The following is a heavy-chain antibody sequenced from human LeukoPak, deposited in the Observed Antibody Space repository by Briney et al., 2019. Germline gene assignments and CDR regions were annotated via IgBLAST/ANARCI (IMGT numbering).Heavy chain of an antibody. Sequence: ASVKVSCKASGYTFTSYYMHGVRQAPGQGREWMGIINPSGGSTSYAQKFQGRVTMTRDTSTSTVYMELSSLRSEDTAVYYCARGRYCSGGSCYSLGWFDPWGQGTLVTVSS. CDR3: ARGRYCSGGSCYSLGWFDP. D-gene: IGHD2-15*01. CDR2: INPSGGST. J-gene: IGHJ5*02. V-gene: IGHV1-46*01. CDR1: GYTFTSYY.